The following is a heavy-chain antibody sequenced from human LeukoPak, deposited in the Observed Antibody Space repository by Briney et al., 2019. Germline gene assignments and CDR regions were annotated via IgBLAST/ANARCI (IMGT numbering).Heavy chain of an antibody. CDR3: ARLGIAAAGSGGY. Sequence: PSETLSLTCTISGDSVSSGNYYWTWIRQPPGKGLEWIGNIYYSGSTNNDPSLKSRVTISVDTSKNQFSLKLTSVTAADTAVYYCARLGIAAAGSGGYWGQGTLVTVSS. J-gene: IGHJ4*02. D-gene: IGHD6-13*01. CDR1: GDSVSSGNYY. V-gene: IGHV4-61*01. CDR2: IYYSGST.